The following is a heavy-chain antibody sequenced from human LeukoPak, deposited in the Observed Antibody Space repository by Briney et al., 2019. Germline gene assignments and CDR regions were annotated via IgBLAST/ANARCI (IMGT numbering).Heavy chain of an antibody. Sequence: SETLSLTCTVSGGSISSSSYYWGWIRQPPGKGLEWTGSIYYSGSTYYNPSLKSRVTISVDTSKNQFSLKLSSVTAADTAVYYCARNPRIWFGELSGFDYWGQGTLVTVSS. CDR1: GGSISSSSYY. CDR2: IYYSGST. V-gene: IGHV4-39*07. D-gene: IGHD3-10*01. J-gene: IGHJ4*02. CDR3: ARNPRIWFGELSGFDY.